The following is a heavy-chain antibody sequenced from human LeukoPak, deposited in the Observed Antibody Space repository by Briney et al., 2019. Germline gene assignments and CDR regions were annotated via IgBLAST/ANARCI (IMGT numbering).Heavy chain of an antibody. J-gene: IGHJ6*03. CDR3: AREFTLLWFGELSPNQYYYYYMDV. Sequence: ASVKVSCKASGYTFTGYYMHWVRQAPGQGLEWMGWINPNSGGTNYAQKFQGRVTMTRDTSISTAYMELSRLRSDDTAVYYCAREFTLLWFGELSPNQYYYYYMDVWGKGTTVTISS. V-gene: IGHV1-2*02. CDR1: GYTFTGYY. CDR2: INPNSGGT. D-gene: IGHD3-10*01.